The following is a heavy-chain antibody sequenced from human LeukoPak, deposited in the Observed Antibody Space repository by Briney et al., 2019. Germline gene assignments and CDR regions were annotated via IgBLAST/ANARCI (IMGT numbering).Heavy chain of an antibody. D-gene: IGHD4-17*01. V-gene: IGHV3-23*01. CDR1: GFTFSSYA. CDR3: AKVPSFDYGDYLDY. Sequence: PGGSLRLSCAASGFTFSSYAMSWVRQAPGKGLEWVSAISGSGGSTYYADSVKGRSTISRDNSKNTLYLQMNSLRAEDTAVYYCAKVPSFDYGDYLDYWGQGTLVTVSS. J-gene: IGHJ4*02. CDR2: ISGSGGST.